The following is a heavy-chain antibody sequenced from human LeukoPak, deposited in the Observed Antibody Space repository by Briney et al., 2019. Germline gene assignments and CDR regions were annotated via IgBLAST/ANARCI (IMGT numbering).Heavy chain of an antibody. D-gene: IGHD3-22*01. CDR3: ARDYDSSGYYYESASLYFDY. CDR2: IYYSGST. Sequence: PETLSLTCTVSGGSISSSSYYWGWIRQPPGKGLEWIGSIYYSGSTYYNPSLKSRVTISVDTSKNQFSLKLSSVAAADTAVYYCARDYDSSGYYYESASLYFDYWGQGTLVTVSS. V-gene: IGHV4-39*07. J-gene: IGHJ4*02. CDR1: GGSISSSSYY.